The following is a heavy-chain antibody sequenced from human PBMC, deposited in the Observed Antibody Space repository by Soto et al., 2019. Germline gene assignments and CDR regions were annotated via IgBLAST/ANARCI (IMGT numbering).Heavy chain of an antibody. Sequence: QVQLVESGGGVVQPGRSLRLSCAASGFTFSRHTMHWVRQAPGKGLEWVAAISDDGSNTYYADSVKGRFTISRDNSKNTLYLQMNSLSSEDTAVHHCAREVNYDFWSRFNTHPYYFDDWGQGTLVTVSS. J-gene: IGHJ4*02. CDR1: GFTFSRHT. V-gene: IGHV3-30-3*01. CDR2: ISDDGSNT. D-gene: IGHD3-3*01. CDR3: AREVNYDFWSRFNTHPYYFDD.